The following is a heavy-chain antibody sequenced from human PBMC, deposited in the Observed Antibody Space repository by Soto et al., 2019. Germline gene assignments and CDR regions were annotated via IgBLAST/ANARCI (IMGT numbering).Heavy chain of an antibody. CDR2: ISYDGSNK. Sequence: SLRLSCAASGFTFSSYGMHWVRQAPGKGLEWVAVISYDGSNKYYADSVKGRFTISRDNSKNTLYLQMNSLRAEDTAVYYCAKARTTVTFNYYYYGMDAWGQGTTVTVSS. CDR1: GFTFSSYG. J-gene: IGHJ6*02. CDR3: AKARTTVTFNYYYYGMDA. D-gene: IGHD4-17*01. V-gene: IGHV3-30*18.